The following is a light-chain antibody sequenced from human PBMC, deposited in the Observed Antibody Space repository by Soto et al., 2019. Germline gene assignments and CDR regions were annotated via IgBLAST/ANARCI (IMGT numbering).Light chain of an antibody. J-gene: IGKJ1*01. CDR1: QTISSW. CDR2: KAS. V-gene: IGKV1-5*03. Sequence: DITLTQSPSTLSGSVGDRATITCRASQTISSWLAWYQQKPGEAPKRLIYKASTLKSGVPSRFSGSGSGTEFTLTISSLQPDDFATYYCQHYNSYSEAFGQGTKVDI. CDR3: QHYNSYSEA.